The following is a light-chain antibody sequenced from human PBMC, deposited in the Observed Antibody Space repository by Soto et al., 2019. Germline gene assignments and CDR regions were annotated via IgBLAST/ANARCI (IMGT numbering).Light chain of an antibody. J-gene: IGKJ1*01. V-gene: IGKV3-15*01. Sequence: EIVVTQSPAALSVYPRERVTLSCRASQSVSSDLALYQQKVGQAPRLLMYAVSTRATGIPGRFSGSGSGTDFSLTISSLQSEDFGVYYCQQYNKWPGTFGQGTKVDIK. CDR2: AVS. CDR1: QSVSSD. CDR3: QQYNKWPGT.